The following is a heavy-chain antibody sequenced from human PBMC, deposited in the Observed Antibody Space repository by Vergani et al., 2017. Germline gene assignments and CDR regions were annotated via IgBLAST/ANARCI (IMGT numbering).Heavy chain of an antibody. CDR1: GYTFTRYA. CDR3: AREGRYYGSGINYYYYGMDV. Sequence: QVPLVQSGSELKKPGASVKVSCKASGYTFTRYAMIWVRQAPGQGLEWMGWINTNTGNPTYAQGFTGRFVFSLDTSVSTAYLQISSLKAEDTAVYYCAREGRYYGSGINYYYYGMDVWGQGTTVTVSS. V-gene: IGHV7-4-1*02. J-gene: IGHJ6*02. D-gene: IGHD3-10*01. CDR2: INTNTGNP.